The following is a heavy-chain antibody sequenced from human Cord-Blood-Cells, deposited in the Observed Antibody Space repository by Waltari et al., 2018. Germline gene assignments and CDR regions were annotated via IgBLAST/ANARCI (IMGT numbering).Heavy chain of an antibody. Sequence: EVQLVDSGGGLIQPGGSLRLSCAACGLTASSNYRGWVRQAPGKGLEWVSVIYSGGSTYYADSVKGRFTISRDNSKNTLYLQMNSLRAEDTAVYYCARAIVVVPAANWFDPWGQGTLVTVSS. D-gene: IGHD2-2*01. CDR1: GLTASSNY. J-gene: IGHJ5*02. CDR3: ARAIVVVPAANWFDP. CDR2: IYSGGST. V-gene: IGHV3-53*01.